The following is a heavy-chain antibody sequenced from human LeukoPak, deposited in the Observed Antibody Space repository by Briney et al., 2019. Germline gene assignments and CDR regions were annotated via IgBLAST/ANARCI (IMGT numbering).Heavy chain of an antibody. Sequence: ASVKVSCKASGDSFTDKYMHWVRQAPGQGLECMGWINPNSGGTNYAQKFQGRVTMTTDTSMSTAYMELSRLTSDDTAVYYCARAGGRSWFDPWGQGTLVTVSS. CDR3: ARAGGRSWFDP. CDR1: GDSFTDKY. J-gene: IGHJ5*02. CDR2: INPNSGGT. V-gene: IGHV1-2*02.